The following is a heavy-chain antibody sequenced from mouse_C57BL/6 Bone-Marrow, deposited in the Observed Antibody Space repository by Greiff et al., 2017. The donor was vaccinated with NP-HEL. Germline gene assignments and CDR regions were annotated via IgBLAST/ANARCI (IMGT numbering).Heavy chain of an antibody. Sequence: VKLQESGAELVRPGTSVKMSCKASGYTFTNYWIGWAKQRPGHGLEWIGDIYPGGGYTNYNEKFKGKATLTADKSSSTAYMQFSSLTSEDSAIYYCAREGYYYGSSYGGYYAMDYWGQGTSVTVSS. CDR1: GYTFTNYW. CDR2: IYPGGGYT. J-gene: IGHJ4*01. D-gene: IGHD1-1*01. V-gene: IGHV1-63*01. CDR3: AREGYYYGSSYGGYYAMDY.